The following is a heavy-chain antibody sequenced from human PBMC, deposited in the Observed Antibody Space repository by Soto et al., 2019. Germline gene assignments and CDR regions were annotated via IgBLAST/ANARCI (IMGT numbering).Heavy chain of an antibody. CDR2: IWYDGSNK. D-gene: IGHD2-2*01. CDR1: GFTFSSYG. J-gene: IGHJ4*02. V-gene: IGHV3-33*01. Sequence: QVQLVESGGGVVQPGRSLRLSCAASGFTFSSYGMHWVRQAPGKGLEWVAVIWYDGSNKYYADSVKGRFTISRDNSKNTLYQQMNSLGAEDTAVYYCARGKSIVVVPAAMEYDFDYCGQGTLVTVSS. CDR3: ARGKSIVVVPAAMEYDFDY.